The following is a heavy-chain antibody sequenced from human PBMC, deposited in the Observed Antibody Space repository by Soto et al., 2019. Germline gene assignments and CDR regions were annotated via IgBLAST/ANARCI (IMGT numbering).Heavy chain of an antibody. CDR1: GGTFSSYA. D-gene: IGHD3-22*01. V-gene: IGHV1-69*13. J-gene: IGHJ4*02. Sequence: WASVKVSCKASGGTFSSYAISWVRQAPGQGLEWMGGIIPIFGTANYAQKFQGRVTITADESTSTAYMELSSLRSEDTAVYYCASNNYYDSSGYYPDYWGQGTLVTVSS. CDR3: ASNNYYDSSGYYPDY. CDR2: IIPIFGTA.